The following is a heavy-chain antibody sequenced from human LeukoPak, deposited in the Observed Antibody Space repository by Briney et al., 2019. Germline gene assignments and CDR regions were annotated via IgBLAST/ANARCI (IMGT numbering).Heavy chain of an antibody. Sequence: PGGSLRLSCSASGFTFSNYPMHWVRQAPGKGLEYVSAISSNGGSTNYADSVKGRFTVSRDNSKNTLYLQMSSLRAEDTAVYYCARDFCDHWGQGTLVTVSS. J-gene: IGHJ5*02. CDR2: ISSNGGST. CDR1: GFTFSNYP. CDR3: ARDFCDH. V-gene: IGHV3-64D*09. D-gene: IGHD3-3*01.